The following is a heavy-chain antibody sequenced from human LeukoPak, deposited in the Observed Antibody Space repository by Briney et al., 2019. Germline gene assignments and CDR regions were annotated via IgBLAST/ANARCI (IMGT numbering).Heavy chain of an antibody. CDR1: GGSLRSSGHW. CDR2: IHYSGKV. Sequence: PSETLSLTCTVSGGSLRSSGHWWVWIRQPPGKGLEWIGSIHYSGKVYYNPSLRSRVTTSVDTSTDQFSLRLSSATAADTAIYYCARQFGDQSSAWYFDAWGQGTLVTVSS. V-gene: IGHV4-39*01. D-gene: IGHD6-19*01. CDR3: ARQFGDQSSAWYFDA. J-gene: IGHJ4*02.